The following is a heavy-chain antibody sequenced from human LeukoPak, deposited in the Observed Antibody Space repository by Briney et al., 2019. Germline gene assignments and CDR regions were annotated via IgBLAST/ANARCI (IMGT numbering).Heavy chain of an antibody. V-gene: IGHV1-58*02. CDR3: AAGGGDYYDSSGSLGY. Sequence: SVKVSCKASGFTFTSSAMQWVRQARGQRLEWIGWIVVGSGNTNYAQKFQERVTITRDMSTSTAYMELSSPRSEDTAVYYCAAGGGDYYDSSGSLGYWGQGTLVTVSS. CDR2: IVVGSGNT. D-gene: IGHD3-22*01. J-gene: IGHJ4*02. CDR1: GFTFTSSA.